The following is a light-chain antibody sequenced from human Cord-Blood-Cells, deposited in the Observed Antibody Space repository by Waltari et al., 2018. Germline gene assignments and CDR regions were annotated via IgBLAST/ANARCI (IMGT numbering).Light chain of an antibody. V-gene: IGKV3-15*01. J-gene: IGKJ4*01. CDR1: QSVSSN. Sequence: EIVMTQSPATLSVSPGERATLSCRASQSVSSNLACYQQKPGQALRRLIYGASTRATGIPARFRGSGSGTEFTLTTSSLLSEDFAVYDCQQYNNWPPLTFGEGTKVEIK. CDR3: QQYNNWPPLT. CDR2: GAS.